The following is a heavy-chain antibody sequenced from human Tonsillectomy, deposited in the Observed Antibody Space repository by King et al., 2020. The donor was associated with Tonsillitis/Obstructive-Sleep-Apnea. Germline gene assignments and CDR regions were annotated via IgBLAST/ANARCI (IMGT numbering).Heavy chain of an antibody. CDR3: TRDPRGYSYGELDY. CDR1: GFTFGDYA. D-gene: IGHD5-18*01. Sequence: VQLVESGGGLVQPGRSLRLSCTASGFTFGDYAMSWVRQAPGKGLEWVGCIRSKAYGGTTEYAASVKGRFTISRVDSKSIAYLQMNSLKTEDTAVYYCTRDPRGYSYGELDYWGQGTLVTVSS. CDR2: IRSKAYGGTT. V-gene: IGHV3-49*04. J-gene: IGHJ4*02.